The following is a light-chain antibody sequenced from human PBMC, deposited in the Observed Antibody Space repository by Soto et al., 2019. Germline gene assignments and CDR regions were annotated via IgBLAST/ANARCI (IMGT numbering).Light chain of an antibody. CDR1: QSVLYSSNNKNY. Sequence: DIVMTQSPDSLAVSLGERATINCKSSQSVLYSSNNKNYLAWYQQKPRQPPKLLIYWASTRESGVPDRFSGSGSGTDFTLTISSLQAEDVAVYYCQQYHYIPITFGQGTRLEIK. CDR2: WAS. V-gene: IGKV4-1*01. CDR3: QQYHYIPIT. J-gene: IGKJ5*01.